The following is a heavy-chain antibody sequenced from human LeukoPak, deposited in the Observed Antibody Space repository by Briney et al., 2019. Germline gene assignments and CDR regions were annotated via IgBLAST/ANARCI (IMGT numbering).Heavy chain of an antibody. V-gene: IGHV1-2*02. D-gene: IGHD6-13*01. CDR2: INPNSGGT. J-gene: IGHJ5*02. CDR1: GYTFSDYY. CDR3: ARGAYGRPAAAGTPQGQKNWFDP. Sequence: ASVKVSCKASGYTFSDYYIHWVRLAPGQGLEWMGWINPNSGGTSYAQKFQGRVTMTRDTSISTAYMELSRLRSDDTAVYYCARGAYGRPAAAGTPQGQKNWFDPWGQGTLVTVSS.